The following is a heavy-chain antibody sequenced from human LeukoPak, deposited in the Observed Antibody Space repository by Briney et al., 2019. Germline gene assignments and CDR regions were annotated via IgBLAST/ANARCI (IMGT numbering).Heavy chain of an antibody. Sequence: ASVEVSCKASGYTFTSYGISWVRQAPGQGLEWMGWISAYNGNTNYAQKLQGRVTMTTDTSTSTAYMDLRSLRSDDTAVYYCARLAADTAMVYRYYFDYWGQGTLVTVSS. CDR1: GYTFTSYG. V-gene: IGHV1-18*04. CDR3: ARLAADTAMVYRYYFDY. CDR2: ISAYNGNT. D-gene: IGHD5-18*01. J-gene: IGHJ4*02.